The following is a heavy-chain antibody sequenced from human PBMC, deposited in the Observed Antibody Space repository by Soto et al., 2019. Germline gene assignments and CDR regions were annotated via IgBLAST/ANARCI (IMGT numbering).Heavy chain of an antibody. V-gene: IGHV4-34*01. Sequence: PSETLSLTCAVYGGSFSGYYWSWIRQPPGKGLEWIGEVNHSGSTNYNPSLKSRVTISVDTSKNQFSLKLSSVTAADTAVYYCARGRILLWFGELLALDYYYGMDVWGQGTTVTVSS. CDR2: VNHSGST. J-gene: IGHJ6*02. CDR1: GGSFSGYY. CDR3: ARGRILLWFGELLALDYYYGMDV. D-gene: IGHD3-10*01.